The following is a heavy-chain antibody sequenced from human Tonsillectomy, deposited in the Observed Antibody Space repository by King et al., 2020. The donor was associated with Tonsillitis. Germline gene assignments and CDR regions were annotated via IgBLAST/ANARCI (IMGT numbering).Heavy chain of an antibody. CDR3: ARDKGGYFDY. CDR2: IYYSGST. Sequence: QLQESGPGLMKPSETLSLTCTVSGGSISNYYWSWIRQPPGKGLEWIGYIYYSGSTNYNPSLKSRVTISVDTSKNQFSLKLSSVTAADTAVYYCARDKGGYFDYWGQGTLVTVSS. CDR1: GGSISNYY. J-gene: IGHJ4*02. D-gene: IGHD3-16*01. V-gene: IGHV4-59*01.